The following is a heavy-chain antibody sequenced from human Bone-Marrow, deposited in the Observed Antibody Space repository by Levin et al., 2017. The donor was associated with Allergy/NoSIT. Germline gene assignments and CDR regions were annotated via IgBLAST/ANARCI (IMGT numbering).Heavy chain of an antibody. V-gene: IGHV3-33*01. J-gene: IGHJ4*02. CDR2: IWYDGSHQ. D-gene: IGHD4-17*01. CDR1: GFTFRDYG. Sequence: GGSLRLSCAASGFTFRDYGMHWVRQAPGKGLEWVGVIWYDGSHQYYGDSVKGRFTISRDNSKNTLFLHMDSLRVEDTALYYCARDPFSDYASNYSDYWGQGTLVTVSS. CDR3: ARDPFSDYASNYSDY.